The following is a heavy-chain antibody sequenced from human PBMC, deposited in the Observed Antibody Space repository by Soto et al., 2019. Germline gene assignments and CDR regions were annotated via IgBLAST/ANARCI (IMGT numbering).Heavy chain of an antibody. V-gene: IGHV3-30*18. CDR2: ISNDGSNK. D-gene: IGHD3-10*01. CDR3: AKSWSPWYGEFDY. Sequence: QVQLVESGGGVVQPGRSLRLSCVASGFTFSSYGMHWVRQAPGKGLEWVAVISNDGSNKYYSDSVKGRFTISRDNSKNTLFLQMNSLRVEDTAVYYCAKSWSPWYGEFDYWGQGTLVTVSS. J-gene: IGHJ4*02. CDR1: GFTFSSYG.